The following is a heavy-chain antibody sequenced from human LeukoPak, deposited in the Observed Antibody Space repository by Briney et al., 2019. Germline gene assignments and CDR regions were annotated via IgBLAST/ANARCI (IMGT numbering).Heavy chain of an antibody. J-gene: IGHJ4*02. V-gene: IGHV1-2*02. D-gene: IGHD4-17*01. CDR3: ARNYGHNSKYFDF. CDR2: ISAEGDDS. Sequence: ASVTLSFTSSGYTFTDYFMHWGRLAHRQGLGLRGWISAEGDDSHYAQRFQGRVTMTRDTSISTAYMELTSLSSDDTAVYYCARNYGHNSKYFDFWGQGTLVTVSS. CDR1: GYTFTDYF.